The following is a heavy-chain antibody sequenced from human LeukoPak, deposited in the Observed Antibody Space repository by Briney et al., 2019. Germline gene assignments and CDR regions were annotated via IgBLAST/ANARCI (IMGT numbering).Heavy chain of an antibody. Sequence: GESLKISCKGSGYSFTSYWIGWVRPMPGKGLEWMGIIYPGDSDTRYSPSFQGQVTISADKSISTAYLQWSSLKASDTAMYYCARVFELGVRGDDAFDIWGQGTMVTVSS. D-gene: IGHD3-10*01. CDR2: IYPGDSDT. CDR1: GYSFTSYW. J-gene: IGHJ3*02. CDR3: ARVFELGVRGDDAFDI. V-gene: IGHV5-51*01.